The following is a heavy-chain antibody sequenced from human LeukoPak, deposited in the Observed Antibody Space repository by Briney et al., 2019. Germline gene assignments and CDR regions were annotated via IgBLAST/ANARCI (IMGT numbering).Heavy chain of an antibody. V-gene: IGHV3-30*03. D-gene: IGHD1-26*01. CDR3: AREGWELPYDAFDI. CDR1: GFTFNNYG. Sequence: PGKSLRLSCAASGFTFNNYGMHWVRQAPGKGLEWVAVISYDGSNKYYADSVKGRFTISRGNSKNTLYLQMNSLRAEDTAVYYCAREGWELPYDAFDIWGQGTMVTVSS. CDR2: ISYDGSNK. J-gene: IGHJ3*02.